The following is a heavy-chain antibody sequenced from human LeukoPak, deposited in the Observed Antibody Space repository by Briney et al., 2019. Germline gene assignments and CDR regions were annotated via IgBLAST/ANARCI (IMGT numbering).Heavy chain of an antibody. V-gene: IGHV4-34*01. CDR2: INHSGST. CDR3: ARDRITMVRGVTSL. Sequence: SETLSLTCAVYGGSFSGYYWSWIRQPPGKGLEWIGEINHSGSTNYNPSLKSRVTISVDTSKDQFSLKLSSVTAADTAVYYCARDRITMVRGVTSLWGQGTTVTVSS. D-gene: IGHD3-10*01. J-gene: IGHJ6*02. CDR1: GGSFSGYY.